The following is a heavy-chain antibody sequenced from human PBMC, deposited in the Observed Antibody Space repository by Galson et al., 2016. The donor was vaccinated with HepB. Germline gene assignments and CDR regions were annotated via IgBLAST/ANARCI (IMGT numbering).Heavy chain of an antibody. CDR3: ARDRLWAPNAFDI. Sequence: SLRLSCAASGFIFSGYSMNWVRRAPGKGLEWVSYVSSSSSYIYYADSVKGRFTISRDNAKNSLYLQMNSLRDEDTAVYYCARDRLWAPNAFDIWGQGTMVTVSS. J-gene: IGHJ3*02. V-gene: IGHV3-48*02. D-gene: IGHD1-26*01. CDR2: VSSSSSYI. CDR1: GFIFSGYS.